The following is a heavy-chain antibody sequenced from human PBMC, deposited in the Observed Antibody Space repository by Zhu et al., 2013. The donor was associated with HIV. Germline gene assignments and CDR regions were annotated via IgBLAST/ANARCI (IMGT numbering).Heavy chain of an antibody. J-gene: IGHJ6*02. D-gene: IGHD3-22*01. CDR2: INHSGSS. CDR1: GGSFSGYY. CDR3: ARKDYYESSGLHYGMDV. V-gene: IGHV4-34*01. Sequence: QVQLQQWGAGLLKPSETLSLTCAVYGGSFSGYYWTWIRQPPGMGLEWIGEINHSGSSNSNPSLKSRVTILVDTSKNQFSLKLSSVTAADTAVYYCARKDYYESSGLHYGMDVWGQGTTVTVSS.